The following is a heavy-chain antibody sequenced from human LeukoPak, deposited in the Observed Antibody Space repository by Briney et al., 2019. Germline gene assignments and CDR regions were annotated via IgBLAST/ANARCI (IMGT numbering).Heavy chain of an antibody. V-gene: IGHV4-30-2*01. D-gene: IGHD3-22*01. CDR1: GGSISSGGYS. J-gene: IGHJ4*02. CDR3: ARTSSGYYLAFDH. CDR2: VYHSGST. Sequence: SETLSLTCAVSGGSISSGGYSWNWIRRPPGTGLEWIGNVYHSGSTHYNPSLKSRVTISVDRSKNQVSLKLNSVTAADTAVYYCARTSSGYYLAFDHWGQGTLVTVSS.